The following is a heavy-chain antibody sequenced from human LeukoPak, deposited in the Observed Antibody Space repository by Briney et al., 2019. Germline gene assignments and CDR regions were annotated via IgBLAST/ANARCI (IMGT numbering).Heavy chain of an antibody. J-gene: IGHJ4*02. CDR2: ISSRGSNM. CDR1: GFIYYRYE. Sequence: PGGPLRLSCAASGFIYYRYEIHWVRQAPGEGVVGLTFISSRGSNMFYADSVRAIFTISRANAKNSLYLQMNSLRTEDTAVYYCAKDRELDFLECLGLFDYWGQGTLVTVSS. D-gene: IGHD3-3*02. CDR3: AKDRELDFLECLGLFDY. V-gene: IGHV3-48*03.